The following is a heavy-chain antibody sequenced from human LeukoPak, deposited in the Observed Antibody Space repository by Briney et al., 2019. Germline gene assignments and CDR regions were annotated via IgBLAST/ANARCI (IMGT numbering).Heavy chain of an antibody. CDR2: IYHSGST. CDR1: GGSFSGYY. V-gene: IGHV4-34*01. D-gene: IGHD3-3*01. J-gene: IGHJ6*03. Sequence: SETLSLTCAAYGGSFSGYYWGWIRQPPGKGLEWIGSIYHSGSTYYNPSLKSRVTISVDKSKNQFSLKLSSVTAADTAVYYCATSFGVNGYPPQLYYYMDVWGKGTTVTVSS. CDR3: ATSFGVNGYPPQLYYYMDV.